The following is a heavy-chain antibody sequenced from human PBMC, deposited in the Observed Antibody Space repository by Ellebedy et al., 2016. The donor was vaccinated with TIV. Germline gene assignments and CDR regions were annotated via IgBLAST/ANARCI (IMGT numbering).Heavy chain of an antibody. J-gene: IGHJ4*02. V-gene: IGHV1-8*01. D-gene: IGHD3-10*01. CDR1: GYTFTSYD. CDR3: ARGKNRFYGSGSHDY. CDR2: MNPNSGNT. Sequence: ASVTVSCXASGYTFTSYDINWVRQATGQGLEWMGWMNPNSGNTGYAQKFQGRVTMTRNTSISTAYMQLSSLRSKDTAVYYCARGKNRFYGSGSHDYWGQGTLVTVSS.